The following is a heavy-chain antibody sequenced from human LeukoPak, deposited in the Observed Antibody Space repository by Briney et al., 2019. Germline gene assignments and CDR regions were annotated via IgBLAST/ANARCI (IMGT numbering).Heavy chain of an antibody. V-gene: IGHV3-74*01. CDR1: GFTFSSYW. CDR3: ARASLAVAGILGY. D-gene: IGHD6-19*01. J-gene: IGHJ4*02. CDR2: INSDGSST. Sequence: GGSLRLPCAASGFTFSSYWMHWVRQAPGKGLVWVSRINSDGSSTSYADSVKGRFTISRDNAKNTLYLQMNSLRAEDTAVYYCARASLAVAGILGYWGQGTLVTVSS.